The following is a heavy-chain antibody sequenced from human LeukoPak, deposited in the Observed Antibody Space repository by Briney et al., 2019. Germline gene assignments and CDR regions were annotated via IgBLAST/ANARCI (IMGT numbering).Heavy chain of an antibody. CDR3: AGDFDY. CDR1: GFSFSNYG. Sequence: PGGSLRLSCAASGFSFSNYGMHWVRQAPGKGLEWVAFTRSDGNDKYYTDSVKGRFTIFRDSSKNTLYLQMNSLRAEDTAVYYCAGDFDYWGQGTLVTVSS. CDR2: TRSDGNDK. J-gene: IGHJ4*02. V-gene: IGHV3-30*02.